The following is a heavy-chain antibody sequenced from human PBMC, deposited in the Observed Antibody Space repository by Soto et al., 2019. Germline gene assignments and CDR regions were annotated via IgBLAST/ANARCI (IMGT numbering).Heavy chain of an antibody. CDR1: EFIVSRYW. V-gene: IGHV3-7*04. CDR3: ARASTEARRLGLSR. Sequence: GGSLRLRCAASEFIVSRYWGSWVRHAPGKGLERVANIKKHGSENSYLDYVKGRFTILRENAKTSLYLQMNGLRAEVTAVYWCARASTEARRLGLSRRGHGTLVTVSS. D-gene: IGHD6-6*01. J-gene: IGHJ4*01. CDR2: IKKHGSEN.